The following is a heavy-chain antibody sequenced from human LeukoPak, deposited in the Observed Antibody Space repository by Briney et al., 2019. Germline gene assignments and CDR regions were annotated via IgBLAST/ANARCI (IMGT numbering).Heavy chain of an antibody. CDR1: GFIVSSNY. D-gene: IGHD6-19*01. CDR2: IYGDGST. CDR3: ARRFITGWHLDY. V-gene: IGHV3-53*01. Sequence: PGGSLRLSCAAAGFIVSSNYMSWVRQAPGKGLEWVSVIYGDGSTYYADSVKGRFTISRDNSKNTLHLQMNSLRPEDTAVYYCARRFITGWHLDYWGQGTLVTVSS. J-gene: IGHJ4*02.